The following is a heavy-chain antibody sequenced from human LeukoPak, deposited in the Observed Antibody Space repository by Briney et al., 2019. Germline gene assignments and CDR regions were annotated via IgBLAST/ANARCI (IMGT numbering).Heavy chain of an antibody. D-gene: IGHD1-26*01. Sequence: PSETLSLTCIVSGGSISSSYYWGWIRQPPGKGLEWIGNIYYTGSTYYNTSLKSRVTISVDTSKKQFSLKLTSVTAADTAVYYCASPTQRDSGSYYSAFDIWGQGTMVTVSS. CDR3: ASPTQRDSGSYYSAFDI. J-gene: IGHJ3*02. CDR2: IYYTGST. V-gene: IGHV4-39*01. CDR1: GGSISSSYY.